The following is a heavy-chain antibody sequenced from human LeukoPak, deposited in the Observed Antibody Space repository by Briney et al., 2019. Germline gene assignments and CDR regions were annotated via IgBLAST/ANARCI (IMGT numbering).Heavy chain of an antibody. Sequence: PSETLSLTCTVSGDSMSSSLYFWGWVRQPPGKGLEWIGSIFYSGTTYYGPSLKSRVSMSIDTSERRFSLRLRSVTASDTALYYCARHPDSNGYPCYFDNWGQGILVTVSS. D-gene: IGHD3-22*01. J-gene: IGHJ4*02. CDR1: GDSMSSSLYF. CDR3: ARHPDSNGYPCYFDN. V-gene: IGHV4-39*01. CDR2: IFYSGTT.